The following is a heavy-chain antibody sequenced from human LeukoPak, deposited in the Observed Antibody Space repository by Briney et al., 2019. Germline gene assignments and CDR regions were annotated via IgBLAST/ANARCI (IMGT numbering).Heavy chain of an antibody. D-gene: IGHD1-26*01. CDR3: AIGSGSYYWVYFDY. V-gene: IGHV5-51*01. J-gene: IGHJ4*02. CDR1: GYNFPNYW. Sequence: HGESLKISCEASGYNFPNYWIAWVRQMPGKGPEWMGIIYPGDSDTRYSPSFQGRVTISADKSINTAYLQWSGLKASDTAMYYCAIGSGSYYWVYFDYWGQGTLVTVSS. CDR2: IYPGDSDT.